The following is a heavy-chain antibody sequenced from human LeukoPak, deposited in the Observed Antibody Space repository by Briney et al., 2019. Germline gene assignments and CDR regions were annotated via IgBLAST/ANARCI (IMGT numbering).Heavy chain of an antibody. CDR3: ASGSSNFDF. Sequence: ASVKVSCKDSGYIFTGYYMHWVRQAPGQGLEWMGRINPNSGGTNYAQKFQGRVTMTRDTSVSTAYMELSGLRSDDTAVYYCASGSSNFDFWGQGTLVTVSS. CDR2: INPNSGGT. CDR1: GYIFTGYY. D-gene: IGHD3-10*01. V-gene: IGHV1-2*06. J-gene: IGHJ4*02.